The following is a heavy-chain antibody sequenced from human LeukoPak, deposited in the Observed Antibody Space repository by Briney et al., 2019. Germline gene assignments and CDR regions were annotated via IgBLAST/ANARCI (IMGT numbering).Heavy chain of an antibody. Sequence: KPGGSLRLSRAAASFLVTICAIGSVRQAPGKGLEWVSGVSGSGGSRYYADSVKGRFTISRDNSKNTLSLQMNSLRADDTAVYYYAKVGVIWGRGTMVTVSS. CDR1: SFLVTICA. CDR2: VSGSGGSR. V-gene: IGHV3-23*01. CDR3: AKVGVI. D-gene: IGHD2-21*01. J-gene: IGHJ3*01.